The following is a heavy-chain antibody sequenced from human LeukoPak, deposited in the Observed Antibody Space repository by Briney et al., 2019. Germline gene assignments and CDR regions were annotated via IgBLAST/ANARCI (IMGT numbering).Heavy chain of an antibody. CDR1: GFTFSSYA. D-gene: IGHD3-3*01. CDR3: ARGIITIFGVVINPYYMDV. Sequence: GGSLRLSCAASGFTFSSYAMSWVRQAPGKGLEWVANIKQDGSEKYYVDSVKGRFTISRDNAKNSLYLQMNSLRAEDTAVYYCARGIITIFGVVINPYYMDVWGKGTTVTVSS. J-gene: IGHJ6*03. CDR2: IKQDGSEK. V-gene: IGHV3-7*01.